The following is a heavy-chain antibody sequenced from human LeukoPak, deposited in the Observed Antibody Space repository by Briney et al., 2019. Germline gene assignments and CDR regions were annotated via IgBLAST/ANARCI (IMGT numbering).Heavy chain of an antibody. V-gene: IGHV1-69*04. CDR2: IIPIRNTV. Sequence: SVKVSCKASGGTLTSHGISWVRQAPGQGLEWMGRIIPIRNTVNYAQKFQGRLTITAETSTSTAYMDLSSLRSEDTAVYYCATDRAEQQGVQLYYYFSMDVWGQGTTVTVSS. J-gene: IGHJ6*02. CDR3: ATDRAEQQGVQLYYYFSMDV. CDR1: GGTLTSHG. D-gene: IGHD6-13*01.